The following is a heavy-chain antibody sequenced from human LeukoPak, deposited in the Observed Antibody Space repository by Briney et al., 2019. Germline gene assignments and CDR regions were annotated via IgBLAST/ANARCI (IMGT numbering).Heavy chain of an antibody. Sequence: GESLKISCKGFGYSFSSSWIGWVRQMPRKGLEWMGIIWPGDSDTRYSPSFQGQVTMSADKSINTAYLQWSSLKPSDTAIYYCARRPSTSPKYNWFDPWGQGTLVTVSS. CDR1: GYSFSSSW. D-gene: IGHD6-6*01. J-gene: IGHJ5*02. V-gene: IGHV5-51*01. CDR2: IWPGDSDT. CDR3: ARRPSTSPKYNWFDP.